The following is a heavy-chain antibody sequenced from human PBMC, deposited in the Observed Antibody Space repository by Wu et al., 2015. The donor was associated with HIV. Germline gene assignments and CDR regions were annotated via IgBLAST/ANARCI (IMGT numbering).Heavy chain of an antibody. V-gene: IGHV4-30-4*08. J-gene: IGHJ4*02. Sequence: QVQLQESGPGLVKPSQTLSLTCTVSGDSISSGGYYWSWIRQSPGKGLEWIGYIYYNGITDYSPSLRSRVSMTVDTSKNQFSLNLTSVTSADAALYYCARAATVTTGFDYWGRGTLVTVSS. CDR1: GDSISSGGYY. CDR2: IYYNGIT. D-gene: IGHD1-14*01. CDR3: ARAATVTTGFDY.